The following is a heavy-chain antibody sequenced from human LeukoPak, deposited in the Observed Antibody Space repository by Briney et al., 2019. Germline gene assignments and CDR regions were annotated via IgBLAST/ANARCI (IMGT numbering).Heavy chain of an antibody. J-gene: IGHJ5*02. CDR1: GFTFSSYS. Sequence: PGGSLRLSCAASGFTFSSYSMNWVRQAPGKGLVWVSRINNDGSSTSYADSVKGRFTISRDNAKNTLYLQMNSLRAEDTAVYYCARDKKQQWLVDSNWFDPWGQGTLVTVSS. D-gene: IGHD6-19*01. CDR2: INNDGSST. V-gene: IGHV3-74*01. CDR3: ARDKKQQWLVDSNWFDP.